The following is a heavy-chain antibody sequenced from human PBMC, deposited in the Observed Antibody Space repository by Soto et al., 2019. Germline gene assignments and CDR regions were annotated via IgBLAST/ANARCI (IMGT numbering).Heavy chain of an antibody. CDR2: ISYDGSNK. CDR1: GFTFSSYA. J-gene: IGHJ6*02. D-gene: IGHD4-17*01. CDR3: ARGDADYGDYVSSYYYYGMDV. V-gene: IGHV3-30-3*01. Sequence: QVQLVESGGGVVQPGRSLRLSCAASGFTFSSYAMHWVRQAPGKGLEWVAVISYDGSNKYYADSVKGRFTISRDNSKNTLDLQMNSRRAEETAVYYCARGDADYGDYVSSYYYYGMDVWGQGTTVTVSS.